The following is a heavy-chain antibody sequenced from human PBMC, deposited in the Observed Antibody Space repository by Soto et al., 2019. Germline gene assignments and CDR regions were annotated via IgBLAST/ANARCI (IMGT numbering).Heavy chain of an antibody. Sequence: QVQLVESGGGVVQPGGSLRLSCAASGFTFSSYGMHWVRQAPGKGLEWVAVISYDGSNKYYADSVKGRFTISRDNSKNTLYLQMNSLRAEDTAVYYCAKDRSSVYFDYWGQGTLVTVSS. J-gene: IGHJ4*02. CDR2: ISYDGSNK. D-gene: IGHD3-22*01. CDR1: GFTFSSYG. V-gene: IGHV3-30*18. CDR3: AKDRSSVYFDY.